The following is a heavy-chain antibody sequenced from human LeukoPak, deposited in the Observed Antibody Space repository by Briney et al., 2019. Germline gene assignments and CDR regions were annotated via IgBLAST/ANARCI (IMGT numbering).Heavy chain of an antibody. D-gene: IGHD3-22*01. Sequence: SQTLSLTCTVSGGSISSGSYYWSWIRQPAGKGLEWIGRIYISGNTNYNPSLKSRVTISVDTSKNQFSLKLSSVTAADTAVYYCARDHYYYDSTGYYYLDYWGQGTLVTVSS. J-gene: IGHJ4*02. CDR1: GGSISSGSYY. CDR2: IYISGNT. CDR3: ARDHYYYDSTGYYYLDY. V-gene: IGHV4-61*02.